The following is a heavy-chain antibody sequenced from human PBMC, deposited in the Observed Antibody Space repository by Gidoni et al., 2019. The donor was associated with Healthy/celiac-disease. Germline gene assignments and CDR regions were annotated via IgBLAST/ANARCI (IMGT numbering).Heavy chain of an antibody. D-gene: IGHD2-8*02. CDR3: AKVMNWWLALGS. J-gene: IGHJ5*02. Sequence: EVQLLASGGGLVQPGGSLSLSCAASGFTFSSYAMSWVRQAPGKGLEWVSVISGSGGSTYYAESVKGRFTISRDNYKNTLYLQMNSLRAEDTAVYYCAKVMNWWLALGSWGQGTLVTVSS. CDR2: ISGSGGST. V-gene: IGHV3-23*01. CDR1: GFTFSSYA.